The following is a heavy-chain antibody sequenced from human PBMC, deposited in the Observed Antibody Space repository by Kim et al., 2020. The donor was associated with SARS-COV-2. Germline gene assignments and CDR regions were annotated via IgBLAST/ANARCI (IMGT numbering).Heavy chain of an antibody. CDR3: AALDTVQVPGGI. V-gene: IGHV3-7*01. D-gene: IGHD3-10*01. J-gene: IGHJ4*02. Sequence: YGDSVRGRFTMSRDNAQNSVYLQMSSLRTEDTASYYCAALDTVQVPGGIWGQGTLVTVSS.